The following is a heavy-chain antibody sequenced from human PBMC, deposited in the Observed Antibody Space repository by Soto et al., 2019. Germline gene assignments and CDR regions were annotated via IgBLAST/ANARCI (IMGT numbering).Heavy chain of an antibody. CDR1: GYTFTGYY. V-gene: IGHV1-2*02. CDR2: INPNSGGT. Sequence: ASVKVSCKASGYTFTGYYMHWVRQAPGQGLEWMGWINPNSGGTNYAQKFQGRVTMTRDTSISTAYMELSRLRSDDKAVYYCARDREYRTRKYYYYYGMDVWGQGTTVTVSS. J-gene: IGHJ6*02. CDR3: ARDREYRTRKYYYYYGMDV. D-gene: IGHD5-18*01.